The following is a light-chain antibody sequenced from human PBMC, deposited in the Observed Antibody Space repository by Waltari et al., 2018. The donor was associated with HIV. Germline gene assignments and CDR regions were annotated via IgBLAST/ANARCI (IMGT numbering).Light chain of an antibody. J-gene: IGLJ1*01. V-gene: IGLV2-11*01. CDR2: DVN. CDR1: SRDIGGYNY. CDR3: ASYRYSSRTYV. Sequence: QSALTQPRSVSGSPGQTVTISCRGTSRDIGGYNYVSWYQQHPAEAPRLMIYDVNKRPSGVSTRFSGSESGNTASLAISGLQAEDEAIYYCASYRYSSRTYVFGTGTTVTVL.